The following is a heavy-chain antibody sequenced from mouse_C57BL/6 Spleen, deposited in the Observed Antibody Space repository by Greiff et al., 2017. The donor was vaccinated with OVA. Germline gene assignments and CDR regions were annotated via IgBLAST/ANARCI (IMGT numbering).Heavy chain of an antibody. CDR1: GYTFTDYN. Sequence: EVQLVESGPELVKPGASVKIPCKASGYTFTDYNMDWVKQSHGKSLEWIGDINPNNGGTIYNQKFKGKATLTVDKSSSTAYMELRSLTSEDTAVYYCARSGQLRLSYYAMDYWGQGTSVTVSS. CDR3: ARSGQLRLSYYAMDY. D-gene: IGHD3-2*02. V-gene: IGHV1-18*01. J-gene: IGHJ4*01. CDR2: INPNNGGT.